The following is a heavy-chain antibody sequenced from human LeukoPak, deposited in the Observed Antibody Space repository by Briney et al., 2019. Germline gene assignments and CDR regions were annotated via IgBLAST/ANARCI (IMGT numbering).Heavy chain of an antibody. Sequence: GASVKVSCKGSGYTFTSYGISWVGQAPGQGLELVGWISAYNGNTNYAQKLQGRVTMTTDTSTSTAYMELRSLRSDDTAVYYCARDSGGYSYGTFDYWGQGTLVTVSS. CDR1: GYTFTSYG. V-gene: IGHV1-18*01. CDR2: ISAYNGNT. CDR3: ARDSGGYSYGTFDY. D-gene: IGHD5-18*01. J-gene: IGHJ4*02.